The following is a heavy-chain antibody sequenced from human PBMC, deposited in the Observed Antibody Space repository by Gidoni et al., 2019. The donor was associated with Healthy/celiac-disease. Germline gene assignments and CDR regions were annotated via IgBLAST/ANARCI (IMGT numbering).Heavy chain of an antibody. V-gene: IGHV1-2*02. Sequence: QMQLVQSGAEVTHPGSSVKVSWKAASYTFTGYYMHWVLQAPGQGLEWMGWINPNSGGTNNAQKFKGRVNMTRDTSISKAYMELSRLRSDDTAVYYCASYYGDYEGGNDAFDIWGQGTMVTVSS. CDR2: INPNSGGT. CDR3: ASYYGDYEGGNDAFDI. CDR1: SYTFTGYY. J-gene: IGHJ3*02. D-gene: IGHD4-17*01.